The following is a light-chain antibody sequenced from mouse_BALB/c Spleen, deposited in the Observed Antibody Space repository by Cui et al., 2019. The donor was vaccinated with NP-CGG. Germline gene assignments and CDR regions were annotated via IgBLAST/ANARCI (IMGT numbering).Light chain of an antibody. CDR3: ALWYSNHWV. V-gene: IGLV1*01. J-gene: IGLJ1*01. Sequence: QAVVTQESALTTSPGETVTLTCRSSTGAGTTSNYANWVQEKPDHLFTGIIGGTNNRAQGVPARFSGSLIGDKAALTITGAQTEDEAIYFCALWYSNHWVFGGGTKLTVL. CDR1: TGAGTTSNY. CDR2: GTN.